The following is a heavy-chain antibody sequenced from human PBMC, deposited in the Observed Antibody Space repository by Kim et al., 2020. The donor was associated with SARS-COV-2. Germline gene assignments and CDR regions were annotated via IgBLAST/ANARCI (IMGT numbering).Heavy chain of an antibody. J-gene: IGHJ4*02. D-gene: IGHD3-22*01. CDR2: IYYSGSP. V-gene: IGHV4-31*03. Sequence: SETLSLTCTVSGGSISSGGYYWSWIRQHPGKGLEWIGYIYYSGSPYYNPSLKSRVTISVDTSKNQFSLKLSSVTAADSAVYYCARTRITMLVVVTHVDYWGQGTLVTVSS. CDR1: GGSISSGGYY. CDR3: ARTRITMLVVVTHVDY.